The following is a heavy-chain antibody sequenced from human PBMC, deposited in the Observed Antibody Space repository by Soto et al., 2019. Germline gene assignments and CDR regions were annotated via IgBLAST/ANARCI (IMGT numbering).Heavy chain of an antibody. CDR1: GGSISSYY. D-gene: IGHD6-19*01. CDR3: ARGVRRPLAVADHSGPAFYYYGMDV. Sequence: SETLSLTCTVSGGSISSYYWSWIRQPAGKGLEWIGRIYTSGSTNYNPSLKSRVTMSVDTSKNQFSLKPSSVTAADTAVYYCARGVRRPLAVADHSGPAFYYYGMDVWGQGTTVTVSS. CDR2: IYTSGST. J-gene: IGHJ6*02. V-gene: IGHV4-4*07.